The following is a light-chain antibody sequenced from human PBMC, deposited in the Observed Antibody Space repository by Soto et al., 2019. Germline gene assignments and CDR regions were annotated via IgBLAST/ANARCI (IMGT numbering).Light chain of an antibody. CDR3: SEYTVSRTYV. CDR2: NVY. V-gene: IGLV2-14*03. CDR1: SSDVGAYNF. J-gene: IGLJ1*01. Sequence: QSVLTQPASVSGSPGQSITISCTGTSSDVGAYNFVSWHHQHPGKAPKLMIYNVYDRPSGISYRFSGSKSGNTASLTISGLQGEDEADYYCSEYTVSRTYVFGTGTKLTVL.